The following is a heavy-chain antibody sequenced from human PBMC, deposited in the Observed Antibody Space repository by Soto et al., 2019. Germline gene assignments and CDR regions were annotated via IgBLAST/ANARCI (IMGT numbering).Heavy chain of an antibody. Sequence: QVQLVQSGAEVKKPGSSVKVSCKASGGTFSSYAISWVRQAPGQGREWMGGIIPIFATTHYAQRFQGRVTITADESTSTGYMELSSLRSEDTAVYYCARPRGDTAMVTPYCYYGMDVWGQGTMVTVSS. J-gene: IGHJ6*02. D-gene: IGHD5-18*01. CDR1: GGTFSSYA. CDR2: IIPIFATT. V-gene: IGHV1-69*01. CDR3: ARPRGDTAMVTPYCYYGMDV.